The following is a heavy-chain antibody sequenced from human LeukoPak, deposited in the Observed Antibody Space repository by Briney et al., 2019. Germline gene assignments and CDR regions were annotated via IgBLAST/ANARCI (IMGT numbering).Heavy chain of an antibody. Sequence: PGGSLRLSCAASGFTVSSNYMSWVRQAPGKGLEWVSVIYSGGSTYYADSVKGRFTISRDNSKNTLYLQMNSLRAEDTAVYYCAKGGMGSSFRFYYFDYWGQGTLVTVSS. CDR3: AKGGMGSSFRFYYFDY. D-gene: IGHD6-6*01. CDR2: IYSGGST. CDR1: GFTVSSNY. V-gene: IGHV3-53*01. J-gene: IGHJ4*02.